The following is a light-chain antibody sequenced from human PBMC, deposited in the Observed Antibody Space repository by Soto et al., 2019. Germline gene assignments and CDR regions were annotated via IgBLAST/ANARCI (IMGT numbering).Light chain of an antibody. CDR1: SSNIGESY. CDR3: GTWDSSLSTGI. J-gene: IGLJ2*01. Sequence: SVLPQPPSVSAAPGQKVTISCSGSSSNIGESYVSWYQHLPGTAPKLLIYDNNKRPSGIPDRFSGSSSGTSATLGITGLQTGDEADYYCGTWDSSLSTGIFGGGTKLTVL. V-gene: IGLV1-51*01. CDR2: DNN.